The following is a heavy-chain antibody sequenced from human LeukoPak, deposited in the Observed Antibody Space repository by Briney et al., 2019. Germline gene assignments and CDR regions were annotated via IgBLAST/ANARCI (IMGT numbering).Heavy chain of an antibody. Sequence: PSETLSLTCTVSGGAISSYYWSWIRQPPGKGLEWIGYIYYSGSTNYNSSLKSRVTISVDTSKNQFSLKLSSVTAADTAVYYCAREKVGRVDVWGQGTTVTVSS. CDR1: GGAISSYY. CDR3: AREKVGRVDV. J-gene: IGHJ6*02. D-gene: IGHD3-16*01. CDR2: IYYSGST. V-gene: IGHV4-59*12.